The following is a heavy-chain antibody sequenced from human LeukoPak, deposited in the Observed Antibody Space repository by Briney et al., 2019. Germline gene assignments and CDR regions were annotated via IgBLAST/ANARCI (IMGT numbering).Heavy chain of an antibody. CDR3: ARGRGSGYKPFDY. CDR2: IYYSGST. CDR1: GGSISSYY. D-gene: IGHD3-22*01. V-gene: IGHV4-59*12. J-gene: IGHJ4*02. Sequence: PSETLSLTCTVSGGSISSYYWSWIRQPPGKGLEWIGYIYYSGSTNYNPSLKSRVTISVDTSKNQFSLKLSSVTAADTAVYYCARGRGSGYKPFDYWGQGTLVTVSS.